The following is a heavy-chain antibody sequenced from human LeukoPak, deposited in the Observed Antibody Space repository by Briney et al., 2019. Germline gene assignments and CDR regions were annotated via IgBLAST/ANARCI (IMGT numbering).Heavy chain of an antibody. D-gene: IGHD3-22*01. CDR3: ARDTWYCYDSSGYNAFDI. V-gene: IGHV1-18*01. J-gene: IGHJ3*02. Sequence: ASVKVSCKASGYTFTSYGISWVRQAPGQGLEWMGWISAYNGNTNYAQKLQGRVTMTTDTSTSTAYMELRSLRSDDTAVYYCARDTWYCYDSSGYNAFDIWGQGTMVTVSS. CDR1: GYTFTSYG. CDR2: ISAYNGNT.